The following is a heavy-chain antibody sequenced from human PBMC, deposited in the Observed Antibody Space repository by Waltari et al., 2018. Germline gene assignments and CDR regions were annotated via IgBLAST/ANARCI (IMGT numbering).Heavy chain of an antibody. CDR1: GFTFTTYE. Sequence: EMQLVESGGGLVQPGGSLRLSCAASGFTFTTYERNWVRQAPGKGLEWISYISSSGNSIYYADSVKGRFTISRDNAQDSLYLQMNSLRAEDTAVYYCARAAITGTGFDFWGQGSLVTVSS. CDR2: ISSSGNSI. V-gene: IGHV3-48*03. D-gene: IGHD1-20*01. CDR3: ARAAITGTGFDF. J-gene: IGHJ4*02.